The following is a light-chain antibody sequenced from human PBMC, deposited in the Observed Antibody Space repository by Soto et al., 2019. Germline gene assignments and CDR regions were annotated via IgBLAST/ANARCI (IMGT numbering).Light chain of an antibody. V-gene: IGKV3-20*01. CDR2: GAS. CDR3: QQHGDFGLS. Sequence: EIVLTQSPGTLSLSPGERVTLSWRASQSIYGNYFAWYQQKPGQPPRLLIYGASNRATGTPDRRSGSGSGTYFPPAISRLEPEDFVVYFCQQHGDFGLSFGGGTNVEIK. J-gene: IGKJ4*01. CDR1: QSIYGNY.